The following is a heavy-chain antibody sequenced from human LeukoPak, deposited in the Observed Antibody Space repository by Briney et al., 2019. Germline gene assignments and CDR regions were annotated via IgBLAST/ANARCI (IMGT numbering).Heavy chain of an antibody. CDR1: GGSFSGYY. Sequence: PSETLSLTCAVYGGSFSGYYWSWIRQPPGKGLEWIGEINHSGSTNYNPSLKSRVTISVDTSKNQFSLKLSSVTAADTAAYYCARGGKGRISIWFDPWGQGTLVTVSS. J-gene: IGHJ5*02. CDR3: ARGGKGRISIWFDP. D-gene: IGHD3-3*01. CDR2: INHSGST. V-gene: IGHV4-34*01.